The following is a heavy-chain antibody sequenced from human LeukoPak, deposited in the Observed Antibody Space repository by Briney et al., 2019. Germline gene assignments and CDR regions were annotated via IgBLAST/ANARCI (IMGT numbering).Heavy chain of an antibody. CDR3: ARTYGSGSYYFDY. J-gene: IGHJ4*02. Sequence: SVKVSCKASGGTFSSYAISWVRQAPGQGLEWMGGIIPIFGTANYAQKFQGRVTITADKSTSTAYMELSSLRSEDTAVYYCARTYGSGSYYFDYWGQGTLATVSS. V-gene: IGHV1-69*06. CDR2: IIPIFGTA. D-gene: IGHD3-10*01. CDR1: GGTFSSYA.